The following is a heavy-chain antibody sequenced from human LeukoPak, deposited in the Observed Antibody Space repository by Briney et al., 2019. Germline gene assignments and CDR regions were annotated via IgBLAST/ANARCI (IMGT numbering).Heavy chain of an antibody. V-gene: IGHV3-30*03. D-gene: IGHD6-25*01. CDR1: GFSFTNYA. CDR2: ISYDESKI. J-gene: IGHJ1*01. Sequence: QSGGSLRLSCTGSGFSFTNYAMHWVRQAPGEGLEWVAVISYDESKIYYADSVKGRFTISRDLSTNTLYLQMSSLTTEDTAMYFCARRPVAAEYFQHWGQGTLVTVSS. CDR3: ARRPVAAEYFQH.